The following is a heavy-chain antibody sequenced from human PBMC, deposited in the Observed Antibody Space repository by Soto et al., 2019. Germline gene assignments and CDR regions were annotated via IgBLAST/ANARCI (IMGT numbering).Heavy chain of an antibody. J-gene: IGHJ4*02. Sequence: ASVKVSCKASTETFNNYGFAWVRQAPGQGLEWMGWLSTYNGNTNTYHKKRFQGRFTMTTDSPANTAYMELRRRTPDDTAVYYCARGGQNNVYTSSGHWGRGTLVTVSS. CDR2: LSTYNGNTNT. CDR3: ARGGQNNVYTSSGH. D-gene: IGHD6-25*01. CDR1: TETFNNYG. V-gene: IGHV1-18*04.